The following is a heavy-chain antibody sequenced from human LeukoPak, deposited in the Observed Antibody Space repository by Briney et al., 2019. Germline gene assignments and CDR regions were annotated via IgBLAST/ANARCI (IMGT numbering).Heavy chain of an antibody. CDR3: AKADYYDSSGYLTD. D-gene: IGHD3-22*01. V-gene: IGHV3-9*01. J-gene: IGHJ4*02. CDR2: ISWNSGSI. CDR1: GFTFDDYA. Sequence: PGRSLRLSCAASGFTFDDYAMHWVRQAPGKGLEWVSGISWNSGSIGYADSVKGRFTISRDNAKNSLYLQMNSLRAEDTALYYCAKADYYDSSGYLTDWGQGTLVTVSS.